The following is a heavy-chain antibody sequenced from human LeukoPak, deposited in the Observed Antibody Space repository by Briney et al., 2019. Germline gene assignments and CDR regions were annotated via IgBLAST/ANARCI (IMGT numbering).Heavy chain of an antibody. V-gene: IGHV3-33*01. CDR1: GFTFSSYG. CDR3: ARPVMKGSNYYYGMDV. CDR2: IWYDGSNK. J-gene: IGHJ6*02. D-gene: IGHD3-10*01. Sequence: GRSLRLSCAASGFTFSSYGMHWVRQAPGKGLEWVAVIWYDGSNKYYADSVKGRFTISRDNSKNTLYLQMNSLRAEDTAVYYCARPVMKGSNYYYGMDVWGQGTTVTVSS.